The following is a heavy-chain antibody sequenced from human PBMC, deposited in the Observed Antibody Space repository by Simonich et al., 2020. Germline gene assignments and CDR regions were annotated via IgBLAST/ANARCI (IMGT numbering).Heavy chain of an antibody. CDR3: AREGIAARDAFDI. CDR2: IKQDGSEK. Sequence: EVQLVESGGGLVQPGGSLRLSCAASGFTFSSYWMSWVRQAPGKGLEWVANIKQDGSEKDDVDSVKGRFTISRDNAKNSLYLQMNSLRAEDTAVYYCAREGIAARDAFDIWGQGTMVTVSS. CDR1: GFTFSSYW. D-gene: IGHD6-6*01. V-gene: IGHV3-7*01. J-gene: IGHJ3*02.